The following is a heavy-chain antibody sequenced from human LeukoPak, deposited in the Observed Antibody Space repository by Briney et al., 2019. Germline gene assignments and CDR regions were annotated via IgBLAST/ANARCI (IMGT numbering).Heavy chain of an antibody. J-gene: IGHJ4*02. CDR2: IYYSGST. CDR1: GGSISSSSYY. V-gene: IGHV4-39*07. D-gene: IGHD1-26*01. CDR3: ARGRFRSGSYQKYYFDY. Sequence: SETLSLTCTVSGGSISSSSYYGGWIRQPPGKGLGWIGSIYYSGSTYYNPSLKSRVTISVDTSKNQFSLKLSSVTAADTAVYYCARGRFRSGSYQKYYFDYWGQGTLVTVSS.